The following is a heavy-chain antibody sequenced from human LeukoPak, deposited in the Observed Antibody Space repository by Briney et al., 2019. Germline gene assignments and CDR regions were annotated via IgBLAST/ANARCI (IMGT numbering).Heavy chain of an antibody. V-gene: IGHV3-30-3*01. J-gene: IGHJ4*02. Sequence: GGSLRLSCAAPGFTFSSYTMHWVRQAPGKGLEWVALILYDGSNKYYADSVKGRFTISRDNSKNTPYLQMINLRAEDTAVYYCARDVGYSYGHGFDYWGQGTLVTVSS. CDR3: ARDVGYSYGHGFDY. D-gene: IGHD5-18*01. CDR1: GFTFSSYT. CDR2: ILYDGSNK.